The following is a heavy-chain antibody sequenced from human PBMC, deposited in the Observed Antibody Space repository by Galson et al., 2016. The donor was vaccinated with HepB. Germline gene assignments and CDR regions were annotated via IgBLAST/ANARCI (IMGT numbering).Heavy chain of an antibody. V-gene: IGHV3-74*01. D-gene: IGHD6-19*01. CDR2: IYSDGSST. CDR3: ARSSRDSSGWYDYFDY. J-gene: IGHJ4*02. Sequence: SLRLSCAASGFSISIYSMNWVRRAPGKGLVWVSRIYSDGSSTNYADSVKGRFTIPRDNAKNTLSLQMNSLGAEDTAVYYCARSSRDSSGWYDYFDYWGQGTLVTVSS. CDR1: GFSISIYS.